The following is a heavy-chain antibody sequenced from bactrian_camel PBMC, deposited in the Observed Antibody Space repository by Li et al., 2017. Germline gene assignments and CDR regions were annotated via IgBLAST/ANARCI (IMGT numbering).Heavy chain of an antibody. D-gene: IGHD5*01. Sequence: LVESGGGSVQTGGSLRLSCAASGFTFSSYGMSWVRQVPGKEREGVAAIDSDGSTSYVDSVKGRFTISRGNKYTLTLQMNSLKPEDTAIYYCAAEWRSYMCALNTGLWPYLGQGTQVTVS. V-gene: IGHV3S67*01. CDR1: GFTFSSYG. CDR3: AAEWRSYMCALNTGLWPY. CDR2: IDSDGST. J-gene: IGHJ4*01.